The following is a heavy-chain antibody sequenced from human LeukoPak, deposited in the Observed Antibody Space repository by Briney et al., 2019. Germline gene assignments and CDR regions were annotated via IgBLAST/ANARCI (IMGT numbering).Heavy chain of an antibody. Sequence: ASVKVSCKASGYTFTSYAMNWVRQAPGQGLEWMGWINTNTGNPTYAQGFTGRFVFSLDTSVSTAYLQISSLKAEDTAVYYCARDLKTSRHSTRRFDPWGQGTLVTVSS. J-gene: IGHJ5*02. D-gene: IGHD1-1*01. CDR3: ARDLKTSRHSTRRFDP. CDR2: INTNTGNP. CDR1: GYTFTSYA. V-gene: IGHV7-4-1*02.